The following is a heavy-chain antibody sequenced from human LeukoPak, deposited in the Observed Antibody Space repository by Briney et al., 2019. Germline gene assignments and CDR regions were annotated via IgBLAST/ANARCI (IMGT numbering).Heavy chain of an antibody. CDR3: ASAREPVECDY. D-gene: IGHD1-14*01. CDR1: GYTFTSYG. CDR2: ISAYNGNT. J-gene: IGHJ4*02. Sequence: VASVTVSCKASGYTFTSYGFSWVRQAPGQGLEWMGWISAYNGNTNYAQKFQGRVTMTTDTSTSTVYMELRSLRSDDTAVYYCASAREPVECDYWGQGTLVTVSS. V-gene: IGHV1-18*01.